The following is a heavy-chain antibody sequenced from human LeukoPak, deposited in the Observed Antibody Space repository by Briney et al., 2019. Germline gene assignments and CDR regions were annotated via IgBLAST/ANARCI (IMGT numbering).Heavy chain of an antibody. J-gene: IGHJ4*02. V-gene: IGHV3-66*01. Sequence: GGSLRLSCSASGVNVTGNYMTWVRQPPGRGLEWVSVIYRGGKIYYSDYMKGRCTISRDKSKNTLFLQMNSLRAENTAVYYCAKDLDTAMVSYFDYWGQGTLVTVSS. D-gene: IGHD5-18*01. CDR3: AKDLDTAMVSYFDY. CDR1: GVNVTGNY. CDR2: IYRGGKI.